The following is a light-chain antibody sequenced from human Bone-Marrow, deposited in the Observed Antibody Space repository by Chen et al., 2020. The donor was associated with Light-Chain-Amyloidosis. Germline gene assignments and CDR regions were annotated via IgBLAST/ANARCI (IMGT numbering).Light chain of an antibody. J-gene: IGLJ3*02. CDR2: GNT. V-gene: IGLV1-40*01. CDR3: QSYDSSLSGSV. Sequence: QSVLTQPPAVSGAPWQMVTISCTGSSSNIGTGYDVNWYQQLPGTAPKLLIYGNTNRPSGVPDRFSGSKSGTSASLAITGLQAEDEAYYYCQSYDSSLSGSVFGGGTKLTVL. CDR1: SSNIGTGYD.